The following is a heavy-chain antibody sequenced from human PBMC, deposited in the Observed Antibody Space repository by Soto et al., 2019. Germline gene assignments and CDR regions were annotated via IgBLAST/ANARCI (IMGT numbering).Heavy chain of an antibody. D-gene: IGHD3-10*01. V-gene: IGHV3-23*01. J-gene: IGHJ4*02. CDR1: GFAFSDYT. CDR3: AKKRLTITGCCVYFDS. CDR2: ISGRGDST. Sequence: GGSLRLSCAASGFAFSDYTMTWVRQAPGKGLEWVSVISGRGDSTLYTDSVKGRFTISRDNSKSTLYLQLNGLRVDDTAVYYCAKKRLTITGCCVYFDSWSQGTLVTVSS.